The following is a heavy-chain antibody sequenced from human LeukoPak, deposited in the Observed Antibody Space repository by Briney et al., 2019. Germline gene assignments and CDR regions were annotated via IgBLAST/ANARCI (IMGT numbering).Heavy chain of an antibody. V-gene: IGHV4-59*01. J-gene: IGHJ4*02. D-gene: IGHD3-22*01. CDR1: GGSISSYY. CDR2: IYYSGST. Sequence: PSETLSLTCTVSGGSISSYYWSWIRQPPGKGLEWIGYIYYSGSTNYNPSLKSRVTISVDTSKNQFSLKLSSVTAADTAVYYCARVRVGTHYYDSSGSYYFDYWGQGTLVTVSS. CDR3: ARVRVGTHYYDSSGSYYFDY.